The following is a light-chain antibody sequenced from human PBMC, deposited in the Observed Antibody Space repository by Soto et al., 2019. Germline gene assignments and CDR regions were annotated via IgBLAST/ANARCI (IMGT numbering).Light chain of an antibody. Sequence: DIQMTQSPSTLSASVGDRVTITCRASQSISSWLAWYQQKPGKAPKLRIYKASSLESGVPSRFSGSGSGTEFPLTISSLQPYDFATYYCQQYNTYSRTFGQGTKVQIK. V-gene: IGKV1-5*03. CDR3: QQYNTYSRT. CDR2: KAS. J-gene: IGKJ1*01. CDR1: QSISSW.